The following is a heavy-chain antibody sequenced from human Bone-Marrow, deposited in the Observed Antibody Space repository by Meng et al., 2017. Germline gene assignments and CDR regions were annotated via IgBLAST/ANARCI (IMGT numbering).Heavy chain of an antibody. Sequence: GESLKISCAASGFTFSDYYMSWIRQAPGKGLEWVSYISSSGSTIYYADSVKGRFTISRDNAKNSLYLQMNSLRAEDTAVYYCARDAPGWELGAGMDVWGQGTTVTVSS. CDR3: ARDAPGWELGAGMDV. V-gene: IGHV3-11*01. J-gene: IGHJ6*02. CDR1: GFTFSDYY. D-gene: IGHD1-26*01. CDR2: ISSSGSTI.